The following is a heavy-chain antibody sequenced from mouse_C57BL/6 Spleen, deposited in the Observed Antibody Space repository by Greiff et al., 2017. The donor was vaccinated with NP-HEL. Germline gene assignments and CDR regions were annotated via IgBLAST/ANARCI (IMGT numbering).Heavy chain of an antibody. V-gene: IGHV1-26*01. Sequence: EVQLQQSGPELVKPGASVKLSCKASGYTFTDYYMNWVKQSPGQSLEWIGDIIPKNGSTSYNQKFKGKATLTVDKSSNTAYMELRSLTSEDSAVYYCAREGLVAFGYWGKGTLVTVAA. CDR2: IIPKNGST. D-gene: IGHD2-12*01. J-gene: IGHJ3*02. CDR1: GYTFTDYY. CDR3: AREGLVAFGY.